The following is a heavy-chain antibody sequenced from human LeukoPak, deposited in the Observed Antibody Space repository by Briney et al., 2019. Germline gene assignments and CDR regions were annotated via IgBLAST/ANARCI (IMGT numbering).Heavy chain of an antibody. D-gene: IGHD3-16*02. CDR2: INPHSGGT. CDR3: ARVLDDYVWGSYRPFDY. J-gene: IGHJ4*02. CDR1: GYTFTGYY. Sequence: ASVKVSCKASGYTFTGYYIHWVRQAPGQGLEWVGWINPHSGGTNYAQKFQGRITMTRDTSISTAYMDLSSLSSDDTAVYYCARVLDDYVWGSYRPFDYWGQGTLVPVSS. V-gene: IGHV1-2*02.